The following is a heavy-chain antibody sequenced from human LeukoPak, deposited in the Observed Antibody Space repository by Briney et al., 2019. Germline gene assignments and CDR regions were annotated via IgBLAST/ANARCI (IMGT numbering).Heavy chain of an antibody. CDR3: AKGTYYYDSSGYAAFDY. CDR1: GFTFDDYA. V-gene: IGHV3-9*01. CDR2: ISWNSGSI. J-gene: IGHJ4*02. Sequence: PGGSLRLSCAASGFTFDDYAMHWVRQAPGKGLEWVSGISWNSGSIGYADSVKGRFTISRDNAKNSLYLQMNSLRAEDTALYYCAKGTYYYDSSGYAAFDYWGRGTLVTVSS. D-gene: IGHD3-22*01.